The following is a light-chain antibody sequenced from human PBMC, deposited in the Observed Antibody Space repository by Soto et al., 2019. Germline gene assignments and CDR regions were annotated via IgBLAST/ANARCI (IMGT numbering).Light chain of an antibody. CDR1: QGISSW. Sequence: IQMTQSPSSASASVGDRVTITCRASQGISSWLAWYQQKPGKAPKLLIYAASSLQSGVPSRFSGSVSGTDGTITISSLKTEDGSTYYCQQANSFTLTFGQGTRLEIK. V-gene: IGKV1-12*01. J-gene: IGKJ5*01. CDR3: QQANSFTLT. CDR2: AAS.